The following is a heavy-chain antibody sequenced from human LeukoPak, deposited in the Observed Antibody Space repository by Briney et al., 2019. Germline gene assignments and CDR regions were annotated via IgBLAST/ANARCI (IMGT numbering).Heavy chain of an antibody. D-gene: IGHD1-26*01. CDR3: ARDLPRSGSYYY. V-gene: IGHV1-8*01. J-gene: IGHJ4*02. CDR2: MNPNSGNT. CDR1: GYTFTSYD. Sequence: GASVKVSCKASGYTFTSYDINWVRQATGQGLEWMGWMNPNSGNTGYAQKFQGRVTMTRNTSISTAYMELSSLRSEDTAVYYCARDLPRSGSYYYWGQGTLVTVSS.